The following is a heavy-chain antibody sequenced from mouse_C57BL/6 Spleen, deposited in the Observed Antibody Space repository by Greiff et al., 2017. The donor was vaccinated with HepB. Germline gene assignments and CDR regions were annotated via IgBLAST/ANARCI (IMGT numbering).Heavy chain of an antibody. J-gene: IGHJ2*01. CDR2: ISSGGSYT. CDR3: ARSHYYGSSYDYFDY. CDR1: GFTFSSYG. Sequence: EVKLMESGGDLVKPGGSLKLSCAASGFTFSSYGMSWVRQTPDKRLEWVATISSGGSYTYYPDSVKGRFTISRDNAKNTLYLQMSSLKSEDTAMYYCARSHYYGSSYDYFDYWGQGTTLTVSS. D-gene: IGHD1-1*01. V-gene: IGHV5-6*01.